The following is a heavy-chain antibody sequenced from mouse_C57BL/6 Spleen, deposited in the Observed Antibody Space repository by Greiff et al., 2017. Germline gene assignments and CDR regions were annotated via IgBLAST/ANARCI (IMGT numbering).Heavy chain of an antibody. D-gene: IGHD4-1*01. V-gene: IGHV1-69*01. CDR3: ASKLAHFDY. Sequence: VQLQQPGAELVMPGASVKLSCKASGYTFTSYWMHWVKQRPGQGLEWIGEIDPSDSYTNYNQKFKGKSTLTVDKSSSTAYMQLSSLTSEDSAVYYCASKLAHFDYWGQGTTLTVSS. J-gene: IGHJ2*01. CDR1: GYTFTSYW. CDR2: IDPSDSYT.